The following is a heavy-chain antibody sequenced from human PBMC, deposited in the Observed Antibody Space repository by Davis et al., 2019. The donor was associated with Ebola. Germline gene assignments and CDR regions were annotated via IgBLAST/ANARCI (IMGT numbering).Heavy chain of an antibody. Sequence: PSETLSLTCTVSGGSISSYYWSWIRQPPGKGLEWIGSIYYSGSTYYNPSLKSRVTISVDTSKNQFSLKLSSVTAADTAVYYCVPDMDYWGQGTLVTVSS. CDR1: GGSISSYY. CDR3: VPDMDY. J-gene: IGHJ4*02. V-gene: IGHV4-59*05. D-gene: IGHD2-15*01. CDR2: IYYSGST.